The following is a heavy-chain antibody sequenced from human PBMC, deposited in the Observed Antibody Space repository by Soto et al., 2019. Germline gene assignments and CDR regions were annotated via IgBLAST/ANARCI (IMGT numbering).Heavy chain of an antibody. CDR3: ARDASEYSRPMHDAFDI. D-gene: IGHD6-6*01. Sequence: GASVKVSCKASGGTFSSYAISWVRQAPGQGLEWMGGIIPIFGTANYAQKFQGRVTITADESTSTAYMELSSLRSEDTAVYYCARDASEYSRPMHDAFDIWGQGTTVTVSS. J-gene: IGHJ3*02. V-gene: IGHV1-69*13. CDR2: IIPIFGTA. CDR1: GGTFSSYA.